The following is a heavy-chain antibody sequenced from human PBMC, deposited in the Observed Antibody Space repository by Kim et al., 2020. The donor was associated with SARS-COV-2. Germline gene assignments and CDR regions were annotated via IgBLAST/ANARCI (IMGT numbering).Heavy chain of an antibody. D-gene: IGHD6-13*01. J-gene: IGHJ5*02. CDR1: GFTFSDYY. V-gene: IGHV3-11*01. CDR3: ARDYAYSSSWYEVS. CDR2: ISSSGSTI. Sequence: GGSLRLSCAASGFTFSDYYMSWIRQAPGKGLEWVSYISSSGSTIYYADSVKGRFTISRDNAKNSLYLQMNSLRAEDTAVYYCARDYAYSSSWYEVSWGQGTLSPSPQ.